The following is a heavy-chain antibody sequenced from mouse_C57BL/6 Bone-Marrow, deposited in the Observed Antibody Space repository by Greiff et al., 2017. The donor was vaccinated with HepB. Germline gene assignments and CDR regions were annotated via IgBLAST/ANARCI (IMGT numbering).Heavy chain of an antibody. CDR1: GYTFTSYG. V-gene: IGHV1-81*01. J-gene: IGHJ4*01. D-gene: IGHD3-2*02. CDR2: IYPRSGNT. CDR3: ARWLRLRHYYAMDY. Sequence: QVHVKQSGAELARPGASVKLSCKASGYTFTSYGISWVKQRTGQGLEWIGEIYPRSGNTYYNEKFKGKATLTADKSSSTAYMELRSLTSEDSAVYFCARWLRLRHYYAMDYWGQGTSVTVSS.